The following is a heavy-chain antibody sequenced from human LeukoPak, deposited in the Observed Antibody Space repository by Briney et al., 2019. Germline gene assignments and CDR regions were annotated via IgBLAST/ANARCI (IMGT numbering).Heavy chain of an antibody. CDR3: AKDMEARDYYDSSGYYPV. CDR1: GFTFSNAW. J-gene: IGHJ4*02. Sequence: GGSLRLSCAASGFTFSNAWMSWVRQAPGKGLEWVGRIKSKTDGGTTDYAAPVKGRFTISRDDSKNTLYLQMNSLKTEDTAVYYCAKDMEARDYYDSSGYYPVWGQGTLVTVSS. V-gene: IGHV3-15*01. CDR2: IKSKTDGGTT. D-gene: IGHD3-22*01.